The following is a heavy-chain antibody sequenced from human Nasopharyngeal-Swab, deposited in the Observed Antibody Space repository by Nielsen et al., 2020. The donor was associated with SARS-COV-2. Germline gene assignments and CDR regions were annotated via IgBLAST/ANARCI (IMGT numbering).Heavy chain of an antibody. CDR1: GFTFKNYA. Sequence: GESLKISCTTSGFTFKNYAMSWVRQAPGKGLDWVSGSSGSGTFTYYADAVKGRFTVSRDNSQNTLYLHMNRLRAEDTAVYYCAKDGGGSSSLNWFDPWGQGTLVTVSS. V-gene: IGHV3-23*01. CDR3: AKDGGGSSSLNWFDP. CDR2: SSGSGTFT. J-gene: IGHJ5*02. D-gene: IGHD1-26*01.